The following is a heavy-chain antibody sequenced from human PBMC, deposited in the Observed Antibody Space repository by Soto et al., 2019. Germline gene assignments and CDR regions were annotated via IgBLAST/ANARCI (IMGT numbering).Heavy chain of an antibody. V-gene: IGHV3-53*02. Sequence: DVQLVETGGGLIQPGGSLRLSCAASGFIVSSSYMSWVRQAPGKGLEWASVIYSDGRTYYADSVKGRFTISRDKSKVTLYLQMNSRSAEDTAVYYCARCSGWYGQCYFDCWGQGTLVTVSS. D-gene: IGHD6-13*01. CDR1: GFIVSSSY. CDR3: ARCSGWYGQCYFDC. CDR2: IYSDGRT. J-gene: IGHJ4*02.